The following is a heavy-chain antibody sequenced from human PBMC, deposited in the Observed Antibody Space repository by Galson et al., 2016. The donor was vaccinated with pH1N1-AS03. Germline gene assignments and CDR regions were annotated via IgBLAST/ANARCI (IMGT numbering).Heavy chain of an antibody. D-gene: IGHD1-26*01. CDR1: GYTFSDYY. Sequence: CKASGYTFSDYYMHWVRQAPGQELEWMGWINPSSGGTKYTQKFQGRVTMTRDTSISTAYMELSRLTSDDTAVYFCARGGGSSLDYWGQGTLVPVSS. V-gene: IGHV1-2*02. CDR2: INPSSGGT. J-gene: IGHJ4*02. CDR3: ARGGGSSLDY.